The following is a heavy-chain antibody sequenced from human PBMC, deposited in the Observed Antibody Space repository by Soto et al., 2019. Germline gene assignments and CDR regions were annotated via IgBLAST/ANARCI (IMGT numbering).Heavy chain of an antibody. V-gene: IGHV1-8*01. CDR1: GYTFTSYD. Sequence: QVQLVQSGAEVKKPGASVKVSCKASGYTFTSYDINWVRQAPGQGLEWMGWMSPNTGNTGQAQRFQGGLTMTRNTSISTAYMEPTRLKSEDTAVYYCAISDCSGGSCYMLDYWGQGTLVTVSS. J-gene: IGHJ4*02. CDR2: MSPNTGNT. D-gene: IGHD2-15*01. CDR3: AISDCSGGSCYMLDY.